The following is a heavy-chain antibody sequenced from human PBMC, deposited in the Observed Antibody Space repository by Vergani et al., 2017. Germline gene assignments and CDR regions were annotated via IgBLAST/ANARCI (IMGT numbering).Heavy chain of an antibody. V-gene: IGHV5-51*01. J-gene: IGHJ4*02. CDR3: ARHTTYTDS. Sequence: EVELVQSGPEMRKPGESLKISCKGSEYSFGNYWIGWVRQMPGKGLEGMGIIYPADSDTRYSPSFQGQVTISADKSISTAFLQWDSLKASDTALYYCARHTTYTDSWGQGTLVTVSS. CDR1: EYSFGNYW. CDR2: IYPADSDT. D-gene: IGHD1-1*01.